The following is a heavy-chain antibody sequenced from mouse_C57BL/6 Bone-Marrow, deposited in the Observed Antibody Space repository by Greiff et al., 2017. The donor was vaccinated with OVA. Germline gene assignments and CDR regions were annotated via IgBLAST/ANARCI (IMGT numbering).Heavy chain of an antibody. V-gene: IGHV1-50*01. Sequence: VQLQQPGAELVKPGASVKLSCKASGYTFTSYWMQWVKQRPGQGLEWIGEIDPSDSYTNYNQKFKGKATFTVDTSSSTAYMQLSSRTSEDSAVDYCARLGLYDGYYPWYFDVWGTGTTVTVSS. J-gene: IGHJ1*03. CDR2: IDPSDSYT. CDR3: ARLGLYDGYYPWYFDV. D-gene: IGHD2-3*01. CDR1: GYTFTSYW.